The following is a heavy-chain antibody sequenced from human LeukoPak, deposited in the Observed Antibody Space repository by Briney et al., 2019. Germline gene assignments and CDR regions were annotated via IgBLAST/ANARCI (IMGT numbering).Heavy chain of an antibody. V-gene: IGHV3-23*01. J-gene: IGHJ4*02. CDR3: AKSFGSGRYADY. CDR2: ISGSGGST. CDR1: GFTFDDYG. Sequence: PGGSLRLSCAASGFTFDDYGMSWVRQAPGKGLEWVSAISGSGGSTYYADSVKGRFTISRDNSKNTLYLQMNSLRAEDTAVYYCAKSFGSGRYADYWGQGTLVTVSS. D-gene: IGHD3-3*01.